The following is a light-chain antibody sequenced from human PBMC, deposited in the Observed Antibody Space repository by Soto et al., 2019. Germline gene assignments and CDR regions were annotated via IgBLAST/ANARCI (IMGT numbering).Light chain of an antibody. V-gene: IGLV2-14*01. CDR1: SSDIDYYNY. CDR3: FSYTTSITGV. CDR2: EVS. J-gene: IGLJ3*02. Sequence: QSALTQPASVSGSPGQSITISCTGTSSDIDYYNYVSWYQQHPGKAPKLMIYEVSNRPSGVSNRFSGSKSGSTASLTISGLQAEDEADYFCFSYTTSITGVFGGGTKLTVL.